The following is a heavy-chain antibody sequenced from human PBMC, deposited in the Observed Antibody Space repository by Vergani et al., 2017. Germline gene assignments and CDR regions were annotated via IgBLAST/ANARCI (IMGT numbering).Heavy chain of an antibody. J-gene: IGHJ5*01. Sequence: QVQLVESEGGVVQPGRSLTLSCVASGFTFSSHGMHWVRQAPGKGLEWVAVIWYAGSNKYYGDSVKGRFTISRENSKNTLYLQMNSLRVEDTAVYYCARWGNEKRLDSWGQGTLVTVSS. CDR1: GFTFSSHG. D-gene: IGHD1-1*01. CDR2: IWYAGSNK. CDR3: ARWGNEKRLDS. V-gene: IGHV3-33*01.